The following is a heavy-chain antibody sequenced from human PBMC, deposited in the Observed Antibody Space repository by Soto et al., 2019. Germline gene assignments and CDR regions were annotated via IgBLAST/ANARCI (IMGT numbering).Heavy chain of an antibody. D-gene: IGHD2-2*02. Sequence: SETLSLTCTVSGGSISSGDYYWSWIRQPPGKGLEWIGYIYYSGSTYHNPSLKSRVTISVDTSKNQFSLKLSSVTAADTAVYYCARARQEYLGHFDYWGQGTLVTVSS. CDR2: IYYSGST. J-gene: IGHJ4*02. CDR3: ARARQEYLGHFDY. CDR1: GGSISSGDYY. V-gene: IGHV4-30-4*01.